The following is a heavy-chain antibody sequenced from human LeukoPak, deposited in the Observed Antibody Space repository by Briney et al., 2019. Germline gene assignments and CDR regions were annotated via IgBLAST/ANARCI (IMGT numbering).Heavy chain of an antibody. J-gene: IGHJ3*02. CDR1: GGTFSSYA. V-gene: IGHV1-69*05. D-gene: IGHD3-10*01. CDR2: IIPIFGTA. Sequence: SVKVSCKASGGTFSSYAISWVRHAPGQGVEWMGRIIPIFGTANYAQKFQGRVTITTDESTSTAYMELSSLRSEDTAVYYCARAEITMVRGVIIGLIDIWGQGTMVTVSS. CDR3: ARAEITMVRGVIIGLIDI.